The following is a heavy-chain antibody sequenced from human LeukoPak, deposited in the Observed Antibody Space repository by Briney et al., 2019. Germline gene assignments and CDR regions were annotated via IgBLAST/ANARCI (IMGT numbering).Heavy chain of an antibody. V-gene: IGHV4-59*12. CDR1: GGSISSYY. CDR2: IYYSGST. D-gene: IGHD6-19*01. Sequence: PSETLSLTCTVSGGSISSYYWSWIRQPPGKGLEWIGYIYYSGSTNYNPSLKGRATISVDTSKNQFSLKLSSVTAADTAVYYCASKWLGLNYWGQGTLVTVSS. J-gene: IGHJ4*02. CDR3: ASKWLGLNY.